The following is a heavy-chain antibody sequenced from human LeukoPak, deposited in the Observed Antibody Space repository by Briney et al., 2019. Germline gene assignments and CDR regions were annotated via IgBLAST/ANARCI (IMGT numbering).Heavy chain of an antibody. CDR1: GGSISSTSCY. V-gene: IGHV4-39*01. J-gene: IGHJ4*02. D-gene: IGHD1-26*01. Sequence: SETLSLTCTVSGGSISSTSCYWGSIRQPPGKGLEWIGSIYYSGSTYYNPSLKSRVTISVDTSKNQFSLKLSSVTAADTAVYYCARNTQGATSYFDYWGQGTLVTVSS. CDR3: ARNTQGATSYFDY. CDR2: IYYSGST.